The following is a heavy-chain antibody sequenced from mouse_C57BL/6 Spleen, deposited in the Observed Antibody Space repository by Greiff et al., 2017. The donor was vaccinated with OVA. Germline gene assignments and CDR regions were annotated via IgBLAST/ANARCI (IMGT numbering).Heavy chain of an antibody. D-gene: IGHD2-1*01. CDR1: GYAFSSYW. J-gene: IGHJ2*01. CDR2: IYPGDGDT. Sequence: LMESGAELVKPGASVKISCKASGYAFSSYWMNWVKQRPGKGLEWIGQIYPGDGDTNYNGKFKGKATLTADKSSSTAYMQLSSLTSEDSAVYFCARDYGNLYYFDYWGQGTTLTVSS. V-gene: IGHV1-80*01. CDR3: ARDYGNLYYFDY.